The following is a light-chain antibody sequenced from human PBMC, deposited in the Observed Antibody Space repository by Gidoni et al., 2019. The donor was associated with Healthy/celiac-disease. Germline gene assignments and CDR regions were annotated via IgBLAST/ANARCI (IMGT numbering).Light chain of an antibody. V-gene: IGLV3-19*01. CDR3: NSRDSSGNHLV. CDR2: GKN. Sequence: SSELPQDPAVSAALGQTVRITCQGDSLRSYYASWYQQKPGQAPVLVIYGKNNRPSGIPDRFAGSSSGNTASLTITGAQAEDEADYYCNSRDSSGNHLVFGGGTKLTVL. J-gene: IGLJ2*01. CDR1: SLRSYY.